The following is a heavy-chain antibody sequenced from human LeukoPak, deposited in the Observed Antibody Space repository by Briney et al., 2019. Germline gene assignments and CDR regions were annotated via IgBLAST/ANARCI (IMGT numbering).Heavy chain of an antibody. J-gene: IGHJ3*02. V-gene: IGHV5-51*01. Sequence: GGSLHISCMVSGYRFIIYCSGWGRQMPGKGREWMGIISPADSDTRYSASFQGQVAVLADESISTAYLQWSSLKASDAAMYYCARRADTGHGFDIWGQGTMVTVSS. CDR3: ARRADTGHGFDI. CDR2: ISPADSDT. CDR1: GYRFIIYC.